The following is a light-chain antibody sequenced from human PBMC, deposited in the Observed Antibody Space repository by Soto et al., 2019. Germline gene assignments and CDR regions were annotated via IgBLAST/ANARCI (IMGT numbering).Light chain of an antibody. CDR1: SGDIGTYNL. J-gene: IGLJ2*01. Sequence: QSVLTQPASVSGSPGQSITISCTGTSGDIGTYNLVSWYQQYPGRAPKLIIFEGNKRPSGVSSRFSASKSAYTASLAISGLQAEDEADYHCCSYAGRSTVVCGGGTKVTVL. CDR3: CSYAGRSTVV. V-gene: IGLV2-23*01. CDR2: EGN.